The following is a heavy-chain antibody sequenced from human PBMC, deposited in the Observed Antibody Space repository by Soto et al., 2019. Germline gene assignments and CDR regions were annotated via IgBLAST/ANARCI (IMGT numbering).Heavy chain of an antibody. CDR3: GKDLRRGGLAP. J-gene: IGHJ5*02. D-gene: IGHD3-16*01. CDR2: IFWVGGGT. V-gene: IGHV3-9*01. Sequence: EVQVVESGGGLVQPGGSLTLSCVVSGSTIDDYAMHWVRQVPGKVLEWVSGIFWVGGGTGYADSVKGRFTIYRDRAKNSLSLQMNSLRIEYTAVYYCGKDLRRGGLAPWGKGPRVTVPS. CDR1: GSTIDDYA.